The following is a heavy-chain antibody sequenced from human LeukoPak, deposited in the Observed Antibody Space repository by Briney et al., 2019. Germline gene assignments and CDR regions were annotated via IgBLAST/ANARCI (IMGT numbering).Heavy chain of an antibody. V-gene: IGHV4-34*01. D-gene: IGHD3-10*01. J-gene: IGHJ4*03. CDR2: INHGGST. Sequence: SETLSLTCAVYGGPFSGYSWSWIRQPPGKGLEWIGEINHGGSTNYNPSLKSRVTISIDTSKNQFSLKLSSVTAADTAVYYCARVLQSGTNDYWGQGTTVTVSS. CDR3: ARVLQSGTNDY. CDR1: GGPFSGYS.